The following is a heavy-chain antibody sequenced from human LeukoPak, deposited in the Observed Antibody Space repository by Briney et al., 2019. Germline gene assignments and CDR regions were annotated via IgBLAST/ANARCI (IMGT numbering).Heavy chain of an antibody. CDR3: ARGLRRSGYPRYYYYYGMDV. CDR1: GGSFSGYY. J-gene: IGHJ6*02. Sequence: SETLSPTCAVYGGSFSGYYWSWIRQPPGKGLEWIGEINHSGSTNYNPSLKSRVTISVDTSKNQFSLKLSSVTAADTAVYYCARGLRRSGYPRYYYYYGMDVWGQGTTVTVSS. CDR2: INHSGST. V-gene: IGHV4-34*01. D-gene: IGHD3-22*01.